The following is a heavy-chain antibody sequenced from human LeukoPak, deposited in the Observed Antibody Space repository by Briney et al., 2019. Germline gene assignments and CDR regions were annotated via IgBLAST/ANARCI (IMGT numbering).Heavy chain of an antibody. V-gene: IGHV3-74*01. CDR2: IHSDGSDA. Sequence: GGSLRLSCAASGFIFSSYWMHWVRQAPGKGLVWVSRIHSDGSDATYADSVKGRFTISRDNAKNTLYLQMNSLRAEDTAVYYCAREGNSGWRDDGFDIWGQGTMVTVSS. J-gene: IGHJ3*02. CDR3: AREGNSGWRDDGFDI. CDR1: GFIFSSYW. D-gene: IGHD6-19*01.